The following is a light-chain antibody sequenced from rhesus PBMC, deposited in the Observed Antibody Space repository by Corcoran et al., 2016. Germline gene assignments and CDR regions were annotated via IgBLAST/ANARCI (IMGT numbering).Light chain of an antibody. Sequence: DIQMTQSPSSLSVSVGDKVTITCQASQSISSWLAWYQQKPGKAPKPLIYKASRLESGVPSRFSGSGSGTDFTLTISSLQPEDCGSYYCQQSNSVPPTFGQGTKVEIK. CDR1: QSISSW. CDR3: QQSNSVPPT. CDR2: KAS. J-gene: IGKJ1*01. V-gene: IGKV1-16*01.